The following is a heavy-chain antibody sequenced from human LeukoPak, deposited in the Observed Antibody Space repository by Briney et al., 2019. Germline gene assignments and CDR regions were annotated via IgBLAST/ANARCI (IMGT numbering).Heavy chain of an antibody. Sequence: SETLSLTCAVYGGSFSDYYWNWIRQPPGKGLEWIGEINQSGTTNYNPSLKGRLTISLDTSKNHFFLKLTSATAADTALYYCAGGATPGVFWGQGILVTVSA. J-gene: IGHJ4*02. V-gene: IGHV4-34*01. CDR2: INQSGTT. D-gene: IGHD3-10*01. CDR1: GGSFSDYY. CDR3: AGGATPGVF.